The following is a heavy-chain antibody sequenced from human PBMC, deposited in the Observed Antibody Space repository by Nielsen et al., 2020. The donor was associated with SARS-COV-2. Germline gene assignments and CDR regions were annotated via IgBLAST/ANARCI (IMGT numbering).Heavy chain of an antibody. CDR2: INHSGST. Sequence: WIRQPPGKGPEWIGEINHSGSTNYNPSLKSRVTISVDTSKNQFSLKLSSVTAADTAVYYCARHLLPNYYDSSGYKGTDAFDIWGQGTMVTVSS. CDR3: ARHLLPNYYDSSGYKGTDAFDI. V-gene: IGHV4-34*01. J-gene: IGHJ3*02. D-gene: IGHD3-22*01.